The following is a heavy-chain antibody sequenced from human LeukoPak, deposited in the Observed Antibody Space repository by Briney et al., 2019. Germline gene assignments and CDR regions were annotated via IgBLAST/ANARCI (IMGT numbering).Heavy chain of an antibody. Sequence: ASVKVSCRASGYTFISYGISWVRQAPGQGLEWMGWISSNSDNTNYAQKFQGRVTMTGDTSISTAYMELSRLGSDDTAVYYCAREDSSSYSLYYFDYWGQGTLLTVSS. CDR2: ISSNSDNT. D-gene: IGHD3-22*01. V-gene: IGHV1-18*01. CDR3: AREDSSSYSLYYFDY. CDR1: GYTFISYG. J-gene: IGHJ4*02.